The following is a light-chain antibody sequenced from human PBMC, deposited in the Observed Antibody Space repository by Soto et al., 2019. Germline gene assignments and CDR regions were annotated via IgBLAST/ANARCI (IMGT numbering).Light chain of an antibody. V-gene: IGKV1-5*03. CDR3: QQYGTYSPRT. CDR1: PTISSW. J-gene: IGKJ1*01. CDR2: KAS. Sequence: DIQRTQSPSSLSASVGDRVTITCRASPTISSWLAWYQQKPGKAPKILIYKASSLENGVPSRFSGSGSGTEFTLTISSLQPDDFATYYCQQYGTYSPRTFGQGTKVDI.